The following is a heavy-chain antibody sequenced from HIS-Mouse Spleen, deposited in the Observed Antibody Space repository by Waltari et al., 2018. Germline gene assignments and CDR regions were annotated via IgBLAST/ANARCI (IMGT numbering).Heavy chain of an antibody. CDR1: GFTVISTY. D-gene: IGHD6-13*01. CDR3: ARGGLAAAGWYFDL. Sequence: EVQLVESGGGLIQPGGSLRLSCAASGFTVISTYMSCVRQAPGKGLEWVSVIYSGGSTYYADSVKGRFTISRDNSKNTLYHQMNSLRAEDTAVYYCARGGLAAAGWYFDLWGRGTLVTVSS. V-gene: IGHV3-53*01. J-gene: IGHJ2*01. CDR2: IYSGGST.